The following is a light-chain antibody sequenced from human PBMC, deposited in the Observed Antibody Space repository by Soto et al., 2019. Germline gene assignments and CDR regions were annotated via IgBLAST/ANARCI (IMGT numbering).Light chain of an antibody. Sequence: EIVLTQSPGALSLSPGERATLSCWASQSVSSSYLAWYQQKPGQAPRLLIYGASTRATGIPDSFSGSGSGTDFTLTISRLEPEDFAVYYCQQYGSSHRTFGQGTKVEIK. J-gene: IGKJ1*01. CDR2: GAS. V-gene: IGKV3-20*01. CDR1: QSVSSSY. CDR3: QQYGSSHRT.